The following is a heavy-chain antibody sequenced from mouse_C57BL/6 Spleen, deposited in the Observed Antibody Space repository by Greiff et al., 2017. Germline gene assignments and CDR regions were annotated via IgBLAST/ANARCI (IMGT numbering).Heavy chain of an antibody. CDR3: ARGGYYDFPFDY. D-gene: IGHD2-4*01. CDR2: IYPGSGST. J-gene: IGHJ2*01. CDR1: GYTFPSYW. V-gene: IGHV1-55*01. Sequence: QVQLQQPGAELVKPGASVKMSCKASGYTFPSYWITWVKQRPGQGLEWIGDIYPGSGSTNYNEKFKSKATLTLDTSSSTAYMQLSSLTSEDSAVYYCARGGYYDFPFDYWGQGTTLTGSS.